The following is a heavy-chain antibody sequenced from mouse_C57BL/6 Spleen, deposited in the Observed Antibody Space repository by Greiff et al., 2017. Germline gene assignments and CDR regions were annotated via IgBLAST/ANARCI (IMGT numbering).Heavy chain of an antibody. Sequence: RVRPGSSVKMSCKTSGYTFTSYGINWVKQRPGQGLEWIGYIYIGNGYTEYNEKFKGKATLTSDTSSSTAYMQLSSLTSEDSAIYFCARSPYYYGSSYEWYFDVWGTGTTVTVSS. CDR2: IYIGNGYT. D-gene: IGHD1-1*01. CDR1: GYTFTSYG. J-gene: IGHJ1*03. CDR3: ARSPYYYGSSYEWYFDV. V-gene: IGHV1-58*01.